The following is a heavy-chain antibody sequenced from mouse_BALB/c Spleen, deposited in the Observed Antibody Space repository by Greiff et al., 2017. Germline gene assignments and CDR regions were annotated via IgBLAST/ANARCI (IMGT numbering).Heavy chain of an antibody. CDR3: ARNLITTATWFAY. D-gene: IGHD1-2*01. V-gene: IGHV2-2*02. CDR1: GFSLTSYG. Sequence: QVHVKQSGPGLVQPSQSLSITCTVSGFSLTSYGVHWVRQSPGKGLEWLGVIWSGGSTDYNAAFISRLSISKDNSKSQVFFKMNSLQANDTAIYYCARNLITTATWFAYWGQGTLVTVSA. CDR2: IWSGGST. J-gene: IGHJ3*01.